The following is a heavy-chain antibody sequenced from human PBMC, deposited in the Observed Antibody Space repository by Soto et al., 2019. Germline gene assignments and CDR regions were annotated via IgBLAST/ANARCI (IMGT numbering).Heavy chain of an antibody. J-gene: IGHJ4*02. D-gene: IGHD3-10*01. CDR3: ARGGGSGSYYIEYYFDY. CDR2: INPNSGGT. CDR1: GYTFTGYY. Sequence: EASVKFSCKASGYTFTGYYMHWVRQAPGQGLEWMGWINPNSGGTNYAQKFQGRVAMTRDTSISTAYMELSRLRSDDTAVYYCARGGGSGSYYIEYYFDYWGQGTLVTVSS. V-gene: IGHV1-2*02.